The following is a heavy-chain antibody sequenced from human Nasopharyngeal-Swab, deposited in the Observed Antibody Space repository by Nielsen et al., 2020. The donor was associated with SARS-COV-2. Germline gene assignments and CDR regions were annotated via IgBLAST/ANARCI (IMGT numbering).Heavy chain of an antibody. CDR3: AKDGEEQQLVRYFQH. CDR2: ISGSVGST. J-gene: IGHJ1*01. V-gene: IGHV3-23*01. Sequence: GGSLRLFCAASGFTFSNYAMSWVRQAPGKGLEWVSSISGSVGSTYYADSVKGRFTISRDNSKNTLSLQMNSLRAEDTAVYYCAKDGEEQQLVRYFQHWGQGTLVTVSS. D-gene: IGHD6-13*01. CDR1: GFTFSNYA.